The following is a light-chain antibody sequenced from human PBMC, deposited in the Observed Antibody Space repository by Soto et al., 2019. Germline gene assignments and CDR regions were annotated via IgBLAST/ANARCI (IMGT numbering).Light chain of an antibody. CDR3: QQSYSGWT. V-gene: IGKV1-5*01. J-gene: IGKJ1*01. CDR2: DAS. Sequence: DIQMTQSPSTLSASVGDRVTITCRASQSISSWLAWYQQKPGKAPKLLIYDASSLESGVPSRFSGSGSGTDFTLTISSLLPEDFATYYCQQSYSGWTFGQGTRLEIK. CDR1: QSISSW.